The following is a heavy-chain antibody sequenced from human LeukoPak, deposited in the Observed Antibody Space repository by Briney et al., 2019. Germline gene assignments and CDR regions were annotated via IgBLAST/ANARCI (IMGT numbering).Heavy chain of an antibody. Sequence: SVKVSCKASGGTFSSYAISWVRQAPGQGLEWMGRIIPIFGIANYAQKFQGRVTITADKSTSTAYMELSRLRSEDTAVYYCARDMNVRGYSYGPFDYWGQGTLVTVSS. J-gene: IGHJ4*02. CDR1: GGTFSSYA. D-gene: IGHD5-18*01. V-gene: IGHV1-69*04. CDR2: IIPIFGIA. CDR3: ARDMNVRGYSYGPFDY.